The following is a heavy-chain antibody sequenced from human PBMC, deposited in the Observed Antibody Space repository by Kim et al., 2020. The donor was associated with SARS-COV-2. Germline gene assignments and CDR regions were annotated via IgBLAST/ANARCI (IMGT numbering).Heavy chain of an antibody. V-gene: IGHV3-48*03. J-gene: IGHJ4*02. Sequence: GGSLRLSCAASGFTFSSYEMNWVRQAPGKGLEWVSYISSSGSTIYYADSVKGRFTISRDNAKNSLYLQMNSLRAEDTAVYYCARGVGGIVVVLPEYYFDYWGQGTLVTVSS. D-gene: IGHD3-22*01. CDR2: ISSSGSTI. CDR1: GFTFSSYE. CDR3: ARGVGGIVVVLPEYYFDY.